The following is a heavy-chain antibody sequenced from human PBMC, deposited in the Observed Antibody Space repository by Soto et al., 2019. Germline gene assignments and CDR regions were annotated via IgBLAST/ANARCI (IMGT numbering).Heavy chain of an antibody. V-gene: IGHV3-9*01. J-gene: IGHJ5*02. CDR2: ISWNSGSI. CDR3: AKDSNDCSGGSCYLFDP. CDR1: GFTFDDYA. Sequence: GGSLRLSCAASGFTFDDYAMHWVRQAPGKGLEWVSGISWNSGSIGYADSVKGRFTISRDNAKNSLYLQMNSLRAEDTALYYCAKDSNDCSGGSCYLFDPWGQGTLVTVSS. D-gene: IGHD2-15*01.